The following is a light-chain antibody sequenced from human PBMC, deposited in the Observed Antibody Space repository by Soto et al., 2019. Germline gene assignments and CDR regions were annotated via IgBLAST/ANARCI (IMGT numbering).Light chain of an antibody. Sequence: EIILTQSPDTLPLSPGERATLSCRASQTVSSNYLAWCQQRPGQAPRLLIYGASTRAAGIPDRFSGSGSGTDFTLTITRLEPEDSAVYFCQQYTGPPTTFGQGTHWRL. CDR3: QQYTGPPTT. CDR1: QTVSSNY. J-gene: IGKJ5*01. CDR2: GAS. V-gene: IGKV3-20*01.